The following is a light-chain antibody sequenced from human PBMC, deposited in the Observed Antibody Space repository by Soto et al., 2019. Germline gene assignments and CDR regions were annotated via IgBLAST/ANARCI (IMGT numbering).Light chain of an antibody. CDR1: NSDVGGYNY. J-gene: IGLJ2*01. CDR2: ELS. Sequence: QSDLTQPPSASGSPGQSVTISCTGTNSDVGGYNYVSWYQQHPGKAPKLMIYELSKRPSGVPDRFSGSKSGNTASLTVSGLQAEDEADYYCSSYAGSNNFVVFGGGTKLTVL. V-gene: IGLV2-8*01. CDR3: SSYAGSNNFVV.